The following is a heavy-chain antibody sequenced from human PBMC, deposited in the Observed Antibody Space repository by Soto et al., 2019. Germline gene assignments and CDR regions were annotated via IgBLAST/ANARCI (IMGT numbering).Heavy chain of an antibody. CDR3: ARGRGGYCSGGSCSSLDY. CDR1: GGSFSGYY. CDR2: INHSGST. J-gene: IGHJ4*02. Sequence: QVQLQQWGAGLLKPSETLSLTCAVYGGSFSGYYWSWIRQPPGKGLEWIGGINHSGSTNYNPSLKSRVTISVDTSKNQFSLKLSSVTAADTAVYYCARGRGGYCSGGSCSSLDYWGQGTLVTVSS. D-gene: IGHD2-15*01. V-gene: IGHV4-34*01.